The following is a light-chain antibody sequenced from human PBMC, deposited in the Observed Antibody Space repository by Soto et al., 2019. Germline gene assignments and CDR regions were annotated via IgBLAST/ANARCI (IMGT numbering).Light chain of an antibody. CDR2: GAS. V-gene: IGKV3-15*01. Sequence: EIVLTHAPVTLSLSQVERGTLSFIASQSVSSNYLAWYQKKPGQAPRLLMYGASTRATGIPARFSGSGSGTEFNLTISSLQSEDFGVYYCQQYNNWPRATCGGGT. J-gene: IGKJ4*01. CDR3: QQYNNWPRAT. CDR1: QSVSSN.